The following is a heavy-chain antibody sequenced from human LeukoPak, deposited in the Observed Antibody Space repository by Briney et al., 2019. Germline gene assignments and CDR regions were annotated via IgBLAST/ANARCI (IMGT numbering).Heavy chain of an antibody. J-gene: IGHJ6*03. V-gene: IGHV4-61*02. Sequence: SQTLSLTCSVSGDSISSGRYYWNWIRQPAGKGLEWIGRMYLSGNTNYNPSLKSRVTISVGTSENQFSLKLSSVTAADTAVYYCASSLAARGYYYMDVWDKGTTVTVSS. D-gene: IGHD6-6*01. CDR2: MYLSGNT. CDR3: ASSLAARGYYYMDV. CDR1: GDSISSGRYY.